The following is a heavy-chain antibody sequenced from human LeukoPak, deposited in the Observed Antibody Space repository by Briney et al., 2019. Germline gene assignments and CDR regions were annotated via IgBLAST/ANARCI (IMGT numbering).Heavy chain of an antibody. V-gene: IGHV1-2*02. D-gene: IGHD3-22*01. CDR1: GYTFTGYY. J-gene: IGHJ5*02. Sequence: GAPVKVSCKASGYTFTGYYMHWVRQAPGQGLEWMGWINPNSGGTNYAQKFQGRVTMTRNTSISTAYMELSRLRSDDTAVYYCARIYYDSSGYYDKWFDPWGQGTLVTVSS. CDR2: INPNSGGT. CDR3: ARIYYDSSGYYDKWFDP.